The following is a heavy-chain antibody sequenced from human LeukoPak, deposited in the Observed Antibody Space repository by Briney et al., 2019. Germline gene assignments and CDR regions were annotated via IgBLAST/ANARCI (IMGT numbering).Heavy chain of an antibody. CDR2: ISYDGSNK. CDR3: AKGSRAKHYYDSSGYCDY. CDR1: GFTFSGYS. D-gene: IGHD3-22*01. V-gene: IGHV3-30*18. J-gene: IGHJ4*02. Sequence: GGSLRLSCAASGFTFSGYSMNWVRQAPGKGLEWVAVISYDGSNKYYADSVKGRFTISRDNSENTLYLQMNSLRAEDTAVYYCAKGSRAKHYYDSSGYCDYWGQGTLVTVSS.